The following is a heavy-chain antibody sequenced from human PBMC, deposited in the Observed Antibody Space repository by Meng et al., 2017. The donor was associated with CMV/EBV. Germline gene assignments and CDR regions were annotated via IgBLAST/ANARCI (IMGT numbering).Heavy chain of an antibody. CDR2: IYSGGST. CDR3: ATLKWLRLYYYGMDV. Sequence: GGSLRLSCAASGFTFDDYGMSWVRQAPGKGLEWVSVIYSGGSTYYADSVKGRFTISRDNSKNTLYLQMNSLRAEDTAVYYCATLKWLRLYYYGMDVWGQGTTVTVSS. J-gene: IGHJ6*02. V-gene: IGHV3-66*01. CDR1: GFTFDDYG. D-gene: IGHD5-12*01.